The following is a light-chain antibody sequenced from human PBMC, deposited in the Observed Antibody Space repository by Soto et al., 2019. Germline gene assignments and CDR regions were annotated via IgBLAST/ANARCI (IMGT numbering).Light chain of an antibody. V-gene: IGLV4-69*01. Sequence: QPVLTQSPSASASLGASVKLTCTLSSGHSSYAVAWHQQQPEKGPRYLMKVNRDGSHNKGDGIPDRFSGSSSGAERYLTISSLQSEDEADYYCQTWDTGIRVFGGGTKLTVL. CDR3: QTWDTGIRV. J-gene: IGLJ2*01. CDR2: VNRDGSH. CDR1: SGHSSYA.